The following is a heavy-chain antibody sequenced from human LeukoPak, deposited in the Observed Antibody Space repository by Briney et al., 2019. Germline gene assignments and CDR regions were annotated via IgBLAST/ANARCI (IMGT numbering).Heavy chain of an antibody. CDR3: ARGQPWLPH. D-gene: IGHD5-24*01. Sequence: ASVEVSCKASGYTFTSYDINWVRQAPGQGLEWMGWINTNTENPTYAQGFTGRFVFSLDTSVSTAYLQISSLEADDTAVYYCARGQPWLPHWGQGSLVTVSS. CDR1: GYTFTSYD. CDR2: INTNTENP. J-gene: IGHJ4*02. V-gene: IGHV7-4-1*02.